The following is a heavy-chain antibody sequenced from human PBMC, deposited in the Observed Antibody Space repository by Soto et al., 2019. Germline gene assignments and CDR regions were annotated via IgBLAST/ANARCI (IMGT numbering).Heavy chain of an antibody. Sequence: QVQLVQSGAEVKKPGASVKVSCKASGYTFTSYYMHWVRQAPGQGLEWMGIINPSGGSTSYAQKFQGRVTMTRDTSTSTVYMELSSLRSEDTAVYYWAREAPRGDSSGYRTRHFDYWGQGTLVTVSS. V-gene: IGHV1-46*01. J-gene: IGHJ4*02. D-gene: IGHD3-22*01. CDR3: AREAPRGDSSGYRTRHFDY. CDR2: INPSGGST. CDR1: GYTFTSYY.